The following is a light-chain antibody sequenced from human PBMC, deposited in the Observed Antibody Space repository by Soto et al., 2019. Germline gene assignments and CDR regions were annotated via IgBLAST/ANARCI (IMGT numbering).Light chain of an antibody. J-gene: IGLJ1*01. CDR3: CSYAGSYV. V-gene: IGLV2-23*02. CDR1: SSDVGSYNL. Sequence: QSALTQPASVSGSPGQSITISCTGTSSDVGSYNLVSWYQQHPGKAPKLMIYEVSKRPSGVSNRFSGSKSSNTASLTISGLHAEDEANYYCCSYAGSYVFGTGTKLTVL. CDR2: EVS.